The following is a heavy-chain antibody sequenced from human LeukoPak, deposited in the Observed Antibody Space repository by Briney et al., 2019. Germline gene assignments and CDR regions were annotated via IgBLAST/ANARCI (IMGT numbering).Heavy chain of an antibody. Sequence: GGSLRLSCAASGFTVSSNYMSWVRQAPGKGLEWVSVIYSGGSTYYADSVKGRFTISRDNSKNTLYLQINSLRAEDTAVYYCARGYSSSASDYWGQGTLVTVSS. CDR1: GFTVSSNY. J-gene: IGHJ4*02. V-gene: IGHV3-66*02. CDR2: IYSGGST. D-gene: IGHD6-6*01. CDR3: ARGYSSSASDY.